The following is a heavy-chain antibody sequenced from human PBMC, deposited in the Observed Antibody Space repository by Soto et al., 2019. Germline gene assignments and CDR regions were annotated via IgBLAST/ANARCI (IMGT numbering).Heavy chain of an antibody. D-gene: IGHD6-13*01. CDR2: LNTDESTT. CDR1: GFTFNTYW. CDR3: ARPWRTWSPFDAFDV. V-gene: IGHV3-74*01. J-gene: IGHJ3*01. Sequence: EVQLVESGGSLVQPGGSLRLSCAASGFTFNTYWMAWVRQAPGKGLVWVSRLNTDESTTNYADSVRGRFTISRDNAKNTLYLQMNSLRVEDTALYYCARPWRTWSPFDAFDVWGQGTMVTVSS.